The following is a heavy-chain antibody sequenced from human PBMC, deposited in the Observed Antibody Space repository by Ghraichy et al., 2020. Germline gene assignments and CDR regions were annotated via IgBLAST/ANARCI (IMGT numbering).Heavy chain of an antibody. CDR1: GGSFSGYY. V-gene: IGHV4-34*01. Sequence: GSLRLSCAVYGGSFSGYYWSWIRQPPGKGLEWIGEINHSGSTNYNPSLKSRVTISVDTSKNQFSLKLSSVTAADTAVYYCARGGLWWLRYFFDYWGQGTLVTVSS. D-gene: IGHD5-12*01. CDR3: ARGGLWWLRYFFDY. CDR2: INHSGST. J-gene: IGHJ4*02.